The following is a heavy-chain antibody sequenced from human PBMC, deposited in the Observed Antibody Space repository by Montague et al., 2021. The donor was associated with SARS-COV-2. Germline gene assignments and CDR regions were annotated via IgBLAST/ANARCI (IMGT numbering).Heavy chain of an antibody. Sequence: SETLSLTCTGSGASISSSYYWGWTRQPSGKGLEWIGSIYFSGTTYYNPSLKSRVTISEDSSRRQFSLKMNFVTAADTAVYFCARRHSGGWWAGTTCYGSAVGYWGQGTVVTVS. CDR3: ARRHSGGWWAGTTCYGSAVGY. CDR1: GASISSSYY. D-gene: IGHD5-12*01. V-gene: IGHV4-39*01. J-gene: IGHJ4*02. CDR2: IYFSGTT.